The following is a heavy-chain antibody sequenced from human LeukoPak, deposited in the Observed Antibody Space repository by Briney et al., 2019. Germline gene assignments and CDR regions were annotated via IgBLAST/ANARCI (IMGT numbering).Heavy chain of an antibody. D-gene: IGHD6-6*01. J-gene: IGHJ4*02. CDR3: AKDGMYSSSSSYYFDY. V-gene: IGHV3-23*01. CDR1: GFTFSSYA. CDR2: ISSSGGTT. Sequence: GGSLRLSCAASGFTFSSYAMSWVRQAPGKGLEWVSTISSSGGTTYYADSVRGRFTISRDSSKNTLYLQMNSLRAEDTALYYCAKDGMYSSSSSYYFDYWGQGTLVTVSS.